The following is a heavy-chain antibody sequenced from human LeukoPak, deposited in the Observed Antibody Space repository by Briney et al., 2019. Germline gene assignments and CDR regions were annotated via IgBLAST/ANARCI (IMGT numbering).Heavy chain of an antibody. CDR1: GGTFSSYA. CDR3: ARERTKNYYGSGSYYPN. V-gene: IGHV1-69*06. CDR2: IIPIFGTA. Sequence: SVKVSCEASGGTFSSYAISWVRQAPGQGLEWMGGIIPIFGTANYAQKFQGRVTITADKSTSTAYMELSSLRSEDTAVYYCARERTKNYYGSGSYYPNWGQGTLVTVSS. D-gene: IGHD3-10*01. J-gene: IGHJ4*02.